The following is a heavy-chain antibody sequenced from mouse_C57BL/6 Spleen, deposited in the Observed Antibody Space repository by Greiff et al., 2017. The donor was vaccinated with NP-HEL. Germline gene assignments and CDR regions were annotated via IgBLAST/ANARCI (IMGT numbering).Heavy chain of an antibody. D-gene: IGHD4-1*01. J-gene: IGHJ1*03. V-gene: IGHV1-54*01. CDR2: INPGSGGP. Sequence: QVQLQQSGAELVRPGTSVKVSCKASGYAFTNYLIEWVKQRPGQGLEWIGVINPGSGGPNYNEQFKGKATLTADKSSSTAYMQLSSLTSEDSAGYFCARGGVRSNWGYFDVWGTGTTVTVSS. CDR3: ARGGVRSNWGYFDV. CDR1: GYAFTNYL.